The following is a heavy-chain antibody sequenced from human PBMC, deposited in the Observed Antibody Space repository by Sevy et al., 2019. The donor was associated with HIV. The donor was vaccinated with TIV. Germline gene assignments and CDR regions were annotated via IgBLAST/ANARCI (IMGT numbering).Heavy chain of an antibody. V-gene: IGHV3-23*01. Sequence: GGSLRLSCAASGFTFSKYSMNWVRQPPGKGLEWVSTLSFVCGEINYADSVKGRFTIYRDNSKSSVYLQMNNLRPEDTAVYYCAREGCTKPHDYWGQGTLVTVSS. CDR2: LSFVCGEI. J-gene: IGHJ4*02. D-gene: IGHD2-8*01. CDR3: AREGCTKPHDY. CDR1: GFTFSKYS.